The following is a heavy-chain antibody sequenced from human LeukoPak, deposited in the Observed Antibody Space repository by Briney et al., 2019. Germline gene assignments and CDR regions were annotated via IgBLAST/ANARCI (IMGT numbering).Heavy chain of an antibody. CDR2: IIPIFGTA. CDR3: ATVDTAMVPFYY. Sequence: SVKVSCMASGGTFSCHAISWVRQAPGQGLEWMGGIIPIFGTANYAQKFQGRVTITADESTSTAYMELSSLRSEDTAVYYCATVDTAMVPFYYWGQGTLVTVST. D-gene: IGHD5-18*01. J-gene: IGHJ4*02. CDR1: GGTFSCHA. V-gene: IGHV1-69*13.